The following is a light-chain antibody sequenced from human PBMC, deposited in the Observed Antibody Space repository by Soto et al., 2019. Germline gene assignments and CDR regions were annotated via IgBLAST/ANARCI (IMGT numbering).Light chain of an antibody. J-gene: IGKJ4*01. V-gene: IGKV1-39*01. CDR3: QQSHSTPLT. Sequence: DIQMTQSPSSLSASVGDRVTITCRASQSISSYLNWYQQKPGKAPKVLISGASSLQSGVPLRFIGSGSGTDFTLTISSLQSEDFASYYCQQSHSTPLTFGGGTKVEIK. CDR1: QSISSY. CDR2: GAS.